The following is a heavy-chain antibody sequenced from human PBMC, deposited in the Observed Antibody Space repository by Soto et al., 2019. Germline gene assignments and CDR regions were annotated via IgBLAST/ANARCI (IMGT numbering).Heavy chain of an antibody. D-gene: IGHD2-15*01. Sequence: PSETLSLTCTVSGGSLSSGGYYWSWIRQHPGKGLEWIGHIYYSGSAYYNPSLKSRVTISVDTSKNQFSLKLSSVTAADTAVYYCARFTYLYCSGGSCHPDHFDYWGQGTLVTAPQ. J-gene: IGHJ4*02. CDR3: ARFTYLYCSGGSCHPDHFDY. CDR2: IYYSGSA. CDR1: GGSLSSGGYY. V-gene: IGHV4-31*03.